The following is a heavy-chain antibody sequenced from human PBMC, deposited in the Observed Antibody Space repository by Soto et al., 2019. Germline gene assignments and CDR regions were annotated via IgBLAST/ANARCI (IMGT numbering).Heavy chain of an antibody. Sequence: EVQLEESGGGLVQPGGSLRLSCAASGLNFRSHWMHWVRQAPGKGLVWVSRINSDGTYTTYADSVKGRFTISRDNAKNTLYLQMNSLRAEDTAVYYCASPQPMATVYYGMDVWGQGTTVPVSS. D-gene: IGHD4-4*01. CDR1: GLNFRSHW. V-gene: IGHV3-74*01. CDR3: ASPQPMATVYYGMDV. J-gene: IGHJ6*02. CDR2: INSDGTYT.